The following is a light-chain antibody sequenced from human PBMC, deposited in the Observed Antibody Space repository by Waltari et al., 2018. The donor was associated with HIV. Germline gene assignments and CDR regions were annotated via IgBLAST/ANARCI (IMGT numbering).Light chain of an antibody. CDR2: KDN. J-gene: IGLJ2*01. CDR3: QSSDTSGTSVI. V-gene: IGLV3-25*03. Sequence: SSDLTQPPSVSVSPGQTATITCSGDSLSQQYTPWYKQRPGQAPVLLISKDNKRPSGIPERFSGSTSGTTVTLAISRVQPDDEADYYCQSSDTSGTSVIFGGGTKLTVL. CDR1: SLSQQY.